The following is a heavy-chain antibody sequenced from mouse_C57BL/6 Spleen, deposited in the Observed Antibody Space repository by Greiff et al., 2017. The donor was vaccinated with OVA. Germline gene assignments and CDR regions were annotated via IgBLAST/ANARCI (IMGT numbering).Heavy chain of an antibody. V-gene: IGHV5-9-1*02. CDR2: ISSGGDYI. CDR3: TRRATVVEGYFDV. D-gene: IGHD1-1*01. Sequence: EVHLVESGEGLVKPGGSLKLSCAASGFTFSSYAMSWVRQTPEKRLEWVAYISSGGDYIYYADTVKGRFTISRDNARNTLYLQMRSLKSEDTAMYYCTRRATVVEGYFDVWGTGTTVTVSS. CDR1: GFTFSSYA. J-gene: IGHJ1*03.